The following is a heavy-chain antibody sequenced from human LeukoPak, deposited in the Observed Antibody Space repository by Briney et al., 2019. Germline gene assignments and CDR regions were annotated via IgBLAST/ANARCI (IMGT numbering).Heavy chain of an antibody. V-gene: IGHV1-69*05. Sequence: SVKVSCKASGGTFSSYAISWVRQAPGQGLEWMGGIIPIFGTANYAQKFQGRVTITTDESTRTAYMELSSLRSEDTAVYYCARGGDGWYYFDYWGQGTLVTVSS. CDR3: ARGGDGWYYFDY. CDR1: GGTFSSYA. CDR2: IIPIFGTA. D-gene: IGHD5-24*01. J-gene: IGHJ4*02.